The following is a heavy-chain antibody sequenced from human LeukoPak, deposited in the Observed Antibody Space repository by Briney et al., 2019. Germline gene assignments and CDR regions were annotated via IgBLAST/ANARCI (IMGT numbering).Heavy chain of an antibody. CDR3: AKGPPGVVPAAIV. CDR1: RFTFTSYW. V-gene: IGHV3-23*01. D-gene: IGHD2-2*02. J-gene: IGHJ4*02. Sequence: GGSLRLSCAASRFTFTSYWMTWVRQAPGKGLEWVSVISVSGGTTYYADSVKGRFTISRDNSKNTLYLQMNSLRAEDTAVYYCAKGPPGVVPAAIVWGQGTLVTVSS. CDR2: ISVSGGTT.